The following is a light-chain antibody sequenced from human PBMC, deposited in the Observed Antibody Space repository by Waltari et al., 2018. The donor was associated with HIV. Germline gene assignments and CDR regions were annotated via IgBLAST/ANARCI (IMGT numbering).Light chain of an antibody. CDR1: HLGNTY. CDR2: QHP. V-gene: IGLV3-1*01. CDR3: RAWYDNIVA. Sequence: SYDVTQPPSVSVSPGQTASITCSGDHLGNTYISWYQQKPGQYPVLVIYQHPERPSGIPERFSGSISGNTASLTFGGTQAMDASDYYCRAWYDNIVAFGGGTKLTVL. J-gene: IGLJ2*01.